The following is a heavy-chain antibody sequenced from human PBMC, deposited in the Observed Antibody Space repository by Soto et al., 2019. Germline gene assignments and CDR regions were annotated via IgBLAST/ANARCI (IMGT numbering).Heavy chain of an antibody. CDR3: ARVYNNYAEAPGWFDP. Sequence: GGHLRLSCAASGFTFSSYGMHWVRQAPGKGLEWVAVIWYDGSNKYYADSVKGRFTISRDNSKNTLYLQMNSLRAEDTAVYYCARVYNNYAEAPGWFDPWGQGTLVIVPQ. D-gene: IGHD3-10*01. J-gene: IGHJ5*02. V-gene: IGHV3-33*01. CDR1: GFTFSSYG. CDR2: IWYDGSNK.